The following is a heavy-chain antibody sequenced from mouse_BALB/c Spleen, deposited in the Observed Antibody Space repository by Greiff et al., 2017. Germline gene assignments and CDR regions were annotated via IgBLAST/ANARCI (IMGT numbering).Heavy chain of an antibody. Sequence: EVQLQQSGPSLVKPSQTLSLTCSVTGDSITSGYWNWIRKFPGNKLEYMGYISYSGSTYYNPSLKSRISITRDTSKNQYYLQLNSVTTEDTATYYCARRGHYYGYWYFDVWGAGTTVTVAS. CDR1: GDSITSGY. CDR3: ARRGHYYGYWYFDV. J-gene: IGHJ1*01. V-gene: IGHV3-8*02. D-gene: IGHD1-2*01. CDR2: ISYSGST.